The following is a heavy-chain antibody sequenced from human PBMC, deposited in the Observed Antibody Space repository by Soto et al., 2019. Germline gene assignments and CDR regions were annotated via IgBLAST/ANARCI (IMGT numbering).Heavy chain of an antibody. V-gene: IGHV3-7*01. D-gene: IGHD6-13*01. CDR1: GFTFSSYW. CDR2: IKQDGSEK. CDR3: ASIASDGRGWDV. Sequence: EVQLVESGGGLVQPGGSLRLSCAASGFTFSSYWMSWVRQAPVKGLEWVGNIKQDGSEKNYVDFMEGRFTISRDNAENSLYRQMNSLGAEDTAVYYCASIASDGRGWDVWGQGTTVVVSS. J-gene: IGHJ6*02.